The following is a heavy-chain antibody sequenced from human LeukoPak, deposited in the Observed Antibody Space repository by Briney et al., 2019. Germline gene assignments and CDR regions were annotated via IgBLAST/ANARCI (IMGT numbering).Heavy chain of an antibody. Sequence: PSETLSLTCAVYGGSFSGYYWSWIRQPPGKGLEWIGEINHSGSTNYNPSLKSRVTISVDTSKNQFSLKLSSVTAADTAVYYCAREVPADSWFDPWGQGTLVTVSS. CDR1: GGSFSGYY. V-gene: IGHV4-34*01. CDR2: INHSGST. J-gene: IGHJ5*02. D-gene: IGHD2-2*01. CDR3: AREVPADSWFDP.